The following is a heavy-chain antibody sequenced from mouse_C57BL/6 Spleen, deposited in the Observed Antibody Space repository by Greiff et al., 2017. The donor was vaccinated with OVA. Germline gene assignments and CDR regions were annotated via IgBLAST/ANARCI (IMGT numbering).Heavy chain of an antibody. CDR3: ASYDYLAWFAY. CDR1: GYTFTDYY. D-gene: IGHD2-4*01. CDR2: INPNNGGT. Sequence: EVQLQQSGPELVKPGASVKISCKASGYTFTDYYMNWVKQSHGKSLEWIGDINPNNGGTSYNQKFKGKATLTVDKSSSTAYMELRSLTSEDSAVYYCASYDYLAWFAYWGQGTLVTVSA. V-gene: IGHV1-26*01. J-gene: IGHJ3*01.